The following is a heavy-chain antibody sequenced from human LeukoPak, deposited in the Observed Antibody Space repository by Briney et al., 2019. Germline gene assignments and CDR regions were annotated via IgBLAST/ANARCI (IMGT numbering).Heavy chain of an antibody. Sequence: GGSLRLSCAASGFTVSSNYMSWVRQAPGKGLEWVSVIYSGGSTYYADSVKGRFTISRENSKNTLYLQMNSLRAEDTAVYYCARPPTATAQDYWGQGTLVTVSS. D-gene: IGHD6-25*01. V-gene: IGHV3-53*01. CDR2: IYSGGST. CDR3: ARPPTATAQDY. J-gene: IGHJ4*02. CDR1: GFTVSSNY.